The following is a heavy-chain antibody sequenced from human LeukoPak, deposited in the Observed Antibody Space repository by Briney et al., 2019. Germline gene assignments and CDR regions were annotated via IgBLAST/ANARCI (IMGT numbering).Heavy chain of an antibody. Sequence: PSETLSLTCAVYGGPFSGYYWSWIRQPPGKGLEWIGEINHSGSTNYNPSLKSRVTISVDTSKNQFSLKLSSVTAADTAVYYCARVNQYYYYYGMDVWGQGTTVTVSS. CDR1: GGPFSGYY. CDR3: ARVNQYYYYYGMDV. D-gene: IGHD1-14*01. CDR2: INHSGST. V-gene: IGHV4-34*01. J-gene: IGHJ6*02.